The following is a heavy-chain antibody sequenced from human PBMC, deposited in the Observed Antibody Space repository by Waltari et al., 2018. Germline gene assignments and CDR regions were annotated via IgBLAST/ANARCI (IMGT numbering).Heavy chain of an antibody. CDR2: ISGSGGNT. CDR3: ARGAAYSRFDY. J-gene: IGHJ4*02. D-gene: IGHD5-18*01. V-gene: IGHV3-23*04. Sequence: EVQLVESGGGLVQPGGSLRLSCSASGFTLSSYGMNWVRKAAGKGLEWVSGISGSGGNTYYADSVKGRFTISRDNSKSTLSLQMNSVRADDTAVYYCARGAAYSRFDYWGQGTLVIVSS. CDR1: GFTLSSYG.